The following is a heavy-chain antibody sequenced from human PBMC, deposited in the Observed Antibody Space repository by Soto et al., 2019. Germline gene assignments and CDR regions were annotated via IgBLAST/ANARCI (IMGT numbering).Heavy chain of an antibody. CDR1: GYNFTSYA. V-gene: IGHV1-3*01. J-gene: IGHJ5*02. D-gene: IGHD6-13*01. CDR2: INAGNGNT. Sequence: GASVKVSCKACGYNFTSYAMHWVRQAPGQRLEWMGWINAGNGNTKYSQKVQGRVAITRDTSASTAYMELSSLRSGDTAVHYCARAISSIGISFDPRGQGTRVTVSS. CDR3: ARAISSIGISFDP.